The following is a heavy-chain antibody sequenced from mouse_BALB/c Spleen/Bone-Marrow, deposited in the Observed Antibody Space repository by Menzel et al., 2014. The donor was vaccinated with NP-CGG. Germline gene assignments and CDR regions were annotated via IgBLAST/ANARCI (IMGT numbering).Heavy chain of an antibody. D-gene: IGHD1-1*01. CDR2: INPDSRTI. CDR3: ARPDYYGYLNY. V-gene: IGHV4-1*02. Sequence: EVMLVESGGGLVQPGGSLKLSCAASGFDFSRYWMSWVRQAPGKGLEWIGEINPDSRTINYSPSLKDKFIISRGNAKNTLYLRLNKVRSEDTALYYCARPDYYGYLNYWGQGTTLTVSS. J-gene: IGHJ2*01. CDR1: GFDFSRYW.